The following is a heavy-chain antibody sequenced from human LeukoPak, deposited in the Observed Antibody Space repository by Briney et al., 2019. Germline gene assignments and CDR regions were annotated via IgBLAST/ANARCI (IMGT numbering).Heavy chain of an antibody. CDR1: GGSISSGGYY. Sequence: PSETLSLTCTVSGGSISSGGYYWSWIRQHPGKGLEWIGYIYYSGSTYYNPSLKSRVTISVDTSKNQFSLKLSSVTAADTAVYYCAREPYLRITGWFDPWGQGTLVTVSS. V-gene: IGHV4-31*03. J-gene: IGHJ5*02. CDR2: IYYSGST. CDR3: AREPYLRITGWFDP. D-gene: IGHD1-20*01.